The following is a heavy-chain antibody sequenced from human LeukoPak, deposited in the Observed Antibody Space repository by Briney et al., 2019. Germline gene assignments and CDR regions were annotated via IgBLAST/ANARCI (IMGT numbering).Heavy chain of an antibody. J-gene: IGHJ4*02. CDR3: ARDLRFHDSSGYLPGY. D-gene: IGHD3-22*01. V-gene: IGHV1-2*02. Sequence: ASVKVSCKASGYTFTGYYMHWVRQAPGQGLEWMGWINPNSGGTNYAQKFQGRVTMTRDTSISTAYMELSRLRSDDTAVYYCARDLRFHDSSGYLPGYWGQGTLVTVSS. CDR1: GYTFTGYY. CDR2: INPNSGGT.